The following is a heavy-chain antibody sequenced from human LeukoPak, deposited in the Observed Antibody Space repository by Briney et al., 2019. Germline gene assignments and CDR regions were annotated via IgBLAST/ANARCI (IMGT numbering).Heavy chain of an antibody. J-gene: IGHJ3*02. CDR1: GFTFSSYG. CDR3: ARSYSSSWYRGDAFDI. Sequence: GGSLRLSCAASGFTFSSYGMSWVRQAPGKGLEWVSAISGSGGSTYYADSVKGRFTISRDNSKNTLYLQMNSLRAEDTAVYYCARSYSSSWYRGDAFDIWGQGTMVTVSS. D-gene: IGHD6-13*01. V-gene: IGHV3-23*01. CDR2: ISGSGGST.